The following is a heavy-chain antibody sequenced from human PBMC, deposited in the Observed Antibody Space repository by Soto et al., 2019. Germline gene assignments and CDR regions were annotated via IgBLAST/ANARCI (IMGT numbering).Heavy chain of an antibody. CDR2: IYSGGST. Sequence: EVQLVESGGGLVQPGGSLRLSCAASGFTVSSNYMSWVRQAPGKGLEWVSVIYSGGSTYYADSVKGRFTIFRHNSKNTLYLQMNSLRAEDTAVYYCARDRYYYGMDVWGQGTTVTVSS. J-gene: IGHJ6*02. CDR3: ARDRYYYGMDV. CDR1: GFTVSSNY. V-gene: IGHV3-53*04.